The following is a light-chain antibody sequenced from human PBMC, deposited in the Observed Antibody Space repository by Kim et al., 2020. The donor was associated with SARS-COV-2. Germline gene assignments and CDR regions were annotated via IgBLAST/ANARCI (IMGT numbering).Light chain of an antibody. CDR3: QQRRAWPVT. V-gene: IGKV3-11*01. J-gene: IGKJ5*01. Sequence: SPGERATLSCRASQSVCSICLAWYQQRPGQAPRLLIYDTSNRATGIPTRFTGSGSGTDFTLTVSGLEPEDFAVYYCQQRRAWPVTFGQGTRLEIK. CDR2: DTS. CDR1: QSVCSI.